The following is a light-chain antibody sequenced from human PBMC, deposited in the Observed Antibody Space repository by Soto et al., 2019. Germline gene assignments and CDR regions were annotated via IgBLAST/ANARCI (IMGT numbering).Light chain of an antibody. CDR2: QAS. J-gene: IGKJ1*01. CDR1: QNINVW. V-gene: IGKV1-5*03. CDR3: QQHESYPRT. Sequence: DIPMTQSPSTLSASIGDRVTITCRASQNINVWLAWYQQKPGKAPKFLIYQASTLQSGVPSMFSGSGSGTEFTLTISSLQPDDFATYYCQQHESYPRTFGQGTKVEIK.